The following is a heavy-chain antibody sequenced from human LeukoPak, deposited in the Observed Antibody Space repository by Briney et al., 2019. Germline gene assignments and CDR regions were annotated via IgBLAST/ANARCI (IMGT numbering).Heavy chain of an antibody. D-gene: IGHD5-18*01. J-gene: IGHJ4*02. CDR3: SRNTDGTTQCVY. CDR1: GYTFTGYN. V-gene: IGHV1-2*02. CDR2: INPNSGGT. Sequence: ASVKVSCKASGYTFTGYNIHWVRQAPGQGLEWMGWINPNSGGTNYAQKFQGRVTMTRDTSISTAYMELSRLRSDDTAGCYCSRNTDGTTQCVYWGEGTLVTVSS.